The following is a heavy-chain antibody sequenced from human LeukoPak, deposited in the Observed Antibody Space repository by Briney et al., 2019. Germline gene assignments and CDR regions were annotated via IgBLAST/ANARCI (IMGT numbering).Heavy chain of an antibody. V-gene: IGHV3-48*01. CDR2: ISSSSSTI. Sequence: GGSLRLSCAASGFTFSSYSMNWVRQAPGKGLEWVSYISSSSSTIYYADSVKGRFTISRDNAKNSLYLQMNSLRAEDTAVYYCARGYHDFWSGYYDYWGQGTLVTVSS. CDR3: ARGYHDFWSGYYDY. J-gene: IGHJ4*02. D-gene: IGHD3-3*01. CDR1: GFTFSSYS.